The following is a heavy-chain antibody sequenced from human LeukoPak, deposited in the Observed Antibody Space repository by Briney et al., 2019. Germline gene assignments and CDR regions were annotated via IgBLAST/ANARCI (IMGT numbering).Heavy chain of an antibody. J-gene: IGHJ6*03. V-gene: IGHV1-69*05. CDR1: GGTFRTYS. Sequence: SVKVSCKASGGTFRTYSVTWVRQAPGQVLEWMGGIIPIFGTPNYAQKFQGRVKVTTDDATGTAYMELSSLMSEDTAIYYCARVDRYHFYLDVWGKGTPVTVSS. CDR2: IIPIFGTP. CDR3: ARVDRYHFYLDV.